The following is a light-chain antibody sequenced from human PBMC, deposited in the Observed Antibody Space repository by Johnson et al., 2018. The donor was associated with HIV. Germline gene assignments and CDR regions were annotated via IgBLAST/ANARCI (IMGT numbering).Light chain of an antibody. J-gene: IGLJ1*01. CDR3: GTGDSRLSAGHV. CDR1: SSNIGNNY. V-gene: IGLV1-51*01. CDR2: DSN. Sequence: QSVLTQPPSVSAAPGQKVTISCSGSSSNIGNNYVSWYQQLPGTAPKLLIYDSNKRPSGIPDRFSGSKSGTSATLGITGLQTGDEADYYCGTGDSRLSAGHVFGTGTKVTVL.